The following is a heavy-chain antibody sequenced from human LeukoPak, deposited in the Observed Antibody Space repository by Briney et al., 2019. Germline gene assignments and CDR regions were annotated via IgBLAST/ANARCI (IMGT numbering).Heavy chain of an antibody. CDR3: ARGYEPGIAVAGTPGFDP. V-gene: IGHV4-59*08. J-gene: IGHJ5*02. D-gene: IGHD6-19*01. CDR2: IYYSGST. CDR1: GGSISSYY. Sequence: SETLSLTCTVSGGSISSYYWSWIRQPPGKGLEWIGYIYYSGSTNHNPSLKSRVTISVDTSKNQFSLKLSSVTAAGTAVYYCARGYEPGIAVAGTPGFDPWGQGTLVTVSS.